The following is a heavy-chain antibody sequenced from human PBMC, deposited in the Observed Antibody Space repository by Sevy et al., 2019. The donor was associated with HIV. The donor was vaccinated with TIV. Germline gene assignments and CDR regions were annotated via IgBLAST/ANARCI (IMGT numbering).Heavy chain of an antibody. J-gene: IGHJ3*02. CDR3: ARRTRGYSGYGEDAFDI. V-gene: IGHV5-51*01. Sequence: GESLKISCKGSGYSFTSYWIGWVRQMPGKGLEWMGIIYPGDSDTRYSPSFQGQVTISADKSISTDYLQWSSLKASDTAMYYCARRTRGYSGYGEDAFDIWGQGTMVTVSS. D-gene: IGHD5-12*01. CDR2: IYPGDSDT. CDR1: GYSFTSYW.